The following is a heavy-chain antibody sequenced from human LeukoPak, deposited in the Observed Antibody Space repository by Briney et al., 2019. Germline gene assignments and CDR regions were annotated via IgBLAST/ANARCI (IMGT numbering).Heavy chain of an antibody. Sequence: GGSLRLSCAASEFSFSRNGMHWVRQAPGKGLEWVAVISYDGSDKYHADSVKGRFTISRDNSKNTLYLQMNSLRAEDTAVYFCASTVTSNKVQHWGQGTLVTVSS. CDR2: ISYDGSDK. CDR1: EFSFSRNG. CDR3: ASTVTSNKVQH. V-gene: IGHV3-30*03. D-gene: IGHD4-17*01. J-gene: IGHJ1*01.